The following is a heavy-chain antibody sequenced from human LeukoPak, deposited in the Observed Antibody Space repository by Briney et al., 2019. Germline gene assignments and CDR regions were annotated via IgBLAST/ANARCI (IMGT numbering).Heavy chain of an antibody. V-gene: IGHV3-7*03. CDR1: GFTFSSYW. J-gene: IGHJ4*02. CDR2: IKQDGSEK. D-gene: IGHD6-13*01. CDR3: ARESGYSSSWYVQGDDY. Sequence: GGSLRLSCAASGFTFSSYWMSWVRQAPGKGLGWVANIKQDGSEKYYVDSVKGRFTISRDNAKNSLYLQMNSLRAEDTAVYYCARESGYSSSWYVQGDDYWGQGTLVTVSS.